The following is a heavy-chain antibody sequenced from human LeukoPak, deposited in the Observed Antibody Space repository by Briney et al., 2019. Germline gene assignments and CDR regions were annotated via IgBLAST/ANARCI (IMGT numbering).Heavy chain of an antibody. CDR2: TSSSDSGK. CDR1: GFTLSSYA. J-gene: IGHJ5*02. V-gene: IGHV3-21*01. CDR3: ARDVGWFDP. Sequence: GGSLRLSCVVSGFTLSSYAMSWVRQAPGKGLEWVAATSSSDSGKYHADSVKGRFTISRDNAKNSLYLQMNSLRAEDTAVYYCARDVGWFDPWGQGTLVTVSS.